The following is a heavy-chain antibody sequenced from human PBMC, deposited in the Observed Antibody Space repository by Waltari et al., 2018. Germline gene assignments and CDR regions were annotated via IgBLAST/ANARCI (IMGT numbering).Heavy chain of an antibody. CDR3: AKEGGTRTYYYYMDV. CDR2: ISYDGSNK. V-gene: IGHV3-30*18. J-gene: IGHJ6*03. Sequence: QVQLVESGGGVVQPGRSLRLSCAASGFTFSSYGMHWVRQAPGKGLEWVAVISYDGSNKYYADSVKGRFTISRDNSKNTLYLQMNSLRAEDTAVYYCAKEGGTRTYYYYMDVWGKGTTVTVSS. D-gene: IGHD2-15*01. CDR1: GFTFSSYG.